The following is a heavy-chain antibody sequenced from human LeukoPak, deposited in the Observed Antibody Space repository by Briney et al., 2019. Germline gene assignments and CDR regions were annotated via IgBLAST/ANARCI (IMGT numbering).Heavy chain of an antibody. J-gene: IGHJ4*02. CDR2: ISTYNGNT. V-gene: IGHV1-18*01. CDR1: GYTFTSYG. D-gene: IGHD3-22*01. Sequence: EASVKVSCKASGYTFTSYGISWVRQAPGQGLEWMGWISTYNGNTNYAQKFQGRVTITADESTSTAYMELRSLRSDDTAVYYCARDIGLALYDSSGLFDYWGQGTLVTVSS. CDR3: ARDIGLALYDSSGLFDY.